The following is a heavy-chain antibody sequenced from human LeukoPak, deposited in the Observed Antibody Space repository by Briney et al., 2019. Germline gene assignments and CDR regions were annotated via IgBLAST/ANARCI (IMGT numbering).Heavy chain of an antibody. CDR2: ISGSGGST. CDR3: AKDRRDIVATIGNDAFDI. V-gene: IGHV3-23*01. D-gene: IGHD5-12*01. J-gene: IGHJ3*02. Sequence: GGSLRLSCAASGFTFSSYAMRWVRQAPGKGVEWVSGISGSGGSTYYADSVKGRFTISRDNSKNTLYLQMNSLRAQDTAVYYCAKDRRDIVATIGNDAFDIWGQGTMVTVSS. CDR1: GFTFSSYA.